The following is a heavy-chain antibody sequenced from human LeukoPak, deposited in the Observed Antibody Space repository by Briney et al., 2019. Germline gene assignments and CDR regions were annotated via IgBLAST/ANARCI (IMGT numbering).Heavy chain of an antibody. CDR1: GGSISSYY. V-gene: IGHV4-59*01. CDR3: ARDKGGYYPQPFAY. Sequence: SETLSLTCTVSGGSISSYYWSWIRQPPGKGLEWIGYIYYSGSTNYNPSLKSLVTISVDTSKNQFSLKLSSVTVAETAVYYCARDKGGYYPQPFAYWGQGTLVTVSS. CDR2: IYYSGST. J-gene: IGHJ4*02. D-gene: IGHD3-3*01.